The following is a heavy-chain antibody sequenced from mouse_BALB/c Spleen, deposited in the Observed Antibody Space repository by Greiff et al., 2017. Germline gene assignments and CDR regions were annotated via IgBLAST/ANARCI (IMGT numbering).Heavy chain of an antibody. CDR2: ISYSGST. J-gene: IGHJ3*01. D-gene: IGHD2-10*02. CDR3: ARWYGTAWFAY. Sequence: EVKLQESGPGLVKPSQSLSLTCTVTGYSITSDYAWNWIRQFPGNKLEWMGYISYSGSTSYNPSLKSRISITRDTSKNQFFLQLNSVTTEDTATYYCARWYGTAWFAYWGQGTLVTVSA. V-gene: IGHV3-2*02. CDR1: GYSITSDYA.